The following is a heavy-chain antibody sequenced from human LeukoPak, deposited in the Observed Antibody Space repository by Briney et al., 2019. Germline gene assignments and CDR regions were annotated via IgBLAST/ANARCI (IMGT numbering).Heavy chain of an antibody. CDR3: AKGYSSDL. CDR1: GFTFSSYS. D-gene: IGHD6-13*01. Sequence: GGSLRLSCAASGFTFSSYSMSWVRQAPGKGLEWVSVISGNGGDTFYADSVKGRFTISRDNSKHTLYLQMNSLRVEDTAVYYCAKGYSSDLWGRGTLVTVSS. V-gene: IGHV3-23*01. J-gene: IGHJ2*01. CDR2: ISGNGGDT.